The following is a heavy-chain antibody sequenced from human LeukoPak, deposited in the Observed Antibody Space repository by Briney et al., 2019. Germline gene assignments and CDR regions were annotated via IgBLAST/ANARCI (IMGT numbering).Heavy chain of an antibody. CDR2: ISAYNGNT. J-gene: IGHJ4*02. Sequence: GASVKVSCKASGYTFTSYGISWVRQAPGQGLEWMGWISAYNGNTNYAQKLQGRVTMTTDTSTSTAYMELRSLRSDDTAVYYCARDLPDYGGNDYYFDYWGQGTLVTVSS. V-gene: IGHV1-18*01. CDR3: ARDLPDYGGNDYYFDY. CDR1: GYTFTSYG. D-gene: IGHD4-23*01.